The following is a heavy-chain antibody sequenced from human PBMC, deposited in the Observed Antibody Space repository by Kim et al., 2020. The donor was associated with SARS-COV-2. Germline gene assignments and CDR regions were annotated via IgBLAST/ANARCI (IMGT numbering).Heavy chain of an antibody. CDR3: ARWELLEPLGESPLAY. J-gene: IGHJ4*02. CDR2: ISGSGGST. CDR1: GFTFSSYA. Sequence: GGSLRLSCAASGFTFSSYAMSWVRQAPGKGLEWVSAISGSGGSTYYADSVKGRFTISRDNSKNTLYLQMNSLRAEDTAVYYCARWELLEPLGESPLAYWGQGTLVTVSS. V-gene: IGHV3-23*01. D-gene: IGHD1-26*01.